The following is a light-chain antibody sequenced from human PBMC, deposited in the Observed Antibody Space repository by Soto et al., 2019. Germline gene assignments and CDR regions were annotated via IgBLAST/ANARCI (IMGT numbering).Light chain of an antibody. CDR1: QSISSY. V-gene: IGKV1-39*01. J-gene: IGKJ2*01. CDR2: AAS. Sequence: DIQMTQSPSSLSASVGDRVTITCRTSQSISSYLNWYQQKPGKAPKLLIYAASSLQSGVPSRFSGSGSGTDFTLTISSQQPEDFATYYCQHSYSTPYTFGQGTKVEIK. CDR3: QHSYSTPYT.